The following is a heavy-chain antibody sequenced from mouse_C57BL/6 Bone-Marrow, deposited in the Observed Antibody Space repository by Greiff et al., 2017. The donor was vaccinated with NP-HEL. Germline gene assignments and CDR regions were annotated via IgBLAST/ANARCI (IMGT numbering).Heavy chain of an antibody. J-gene: IGHJ1*03. CDR3: ASYYYGSSYVSPYWYFEV. CDR2: IWTGGGT. CDR1: GFSLTSYA. V-gene: IGHV2-9-1*01. Sequence: QVQLKESGPGLVAPSQSLSITCTVSGFSLTSYAISWVRQPPGKGLEWLGVIWTGGGTNYNSALKSRLSISKDNSKSQVFLKMNSLQTDDTARYYCASYYYGSSYVSPYWYFEVWGTGTTVTVSS. D-gene: IGHD1-1*01.